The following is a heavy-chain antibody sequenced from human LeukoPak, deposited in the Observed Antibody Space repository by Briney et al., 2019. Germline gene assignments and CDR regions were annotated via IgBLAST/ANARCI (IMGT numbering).Heavy chain of an antibody. J-gene: IGHJ3*02. CDR1: GFSFSSYW. Sequence: PGGSLRLSCAASGFSFSSYWMHWVRQVPGKGLVWVARIGTDGSGTTYADYVQGRFTISRDNAKNTLFLQMNSLRAEDTAVFYCARDKYGGNSNPFDIWGQGTLVTVSS. CDR3: ARDKYGGNSNPFDI. V-gene: IGHV3-74*01. D-gene: IGHD4-23*01. CDR2: IGTDGSGT.